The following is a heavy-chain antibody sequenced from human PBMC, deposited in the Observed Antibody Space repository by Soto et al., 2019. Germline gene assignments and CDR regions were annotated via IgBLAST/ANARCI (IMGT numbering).Heavy chain of an antibody. Sequence: GGSLRLSCAASGFTFSSYAMHWVRQAPGKGLEWVAVISYDGSNKYYADSVKGRFTISRDNSKNTLYLQMNSLRAEDTAVYYCARDPSRDYIVVVPAATDYWGQGTLVTVSS. CDR1: GFTFSSYA. CDR3: ARDPSRDYIVVVPAATDY. CDR2: ISYDGSNK. V-gene: IGHV3-30-3*01. D-gene: IGHD2-2*01. J-gene: IGHJ4*02.